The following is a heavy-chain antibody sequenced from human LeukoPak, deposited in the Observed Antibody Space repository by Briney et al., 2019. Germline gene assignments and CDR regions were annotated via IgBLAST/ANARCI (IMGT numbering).Heavy chain of an antibody. D-gene: IGHD1-1*01. CDR3: TREQLHWGFDL. CDR1: GFTFRSYE. V-gene: IGHV3-48*03. CDR2: ISSSGGII. J-gene: IGHJ2*01. Sequence: GGSLRPSCAASGFTFRSYEMNWVRQAPGKGLEWVSYISSSGGIIFYEDSVKGRFTISRANAKNPLYLKINSLRAEDTAVYYCTREQLHWGFDLWGRGTLVTVSS.